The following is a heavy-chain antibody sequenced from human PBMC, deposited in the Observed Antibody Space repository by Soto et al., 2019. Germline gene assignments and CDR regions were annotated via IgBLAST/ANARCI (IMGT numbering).Heavy chain of an antibody. CDR3: AIQLELTTYYYYYGMDV. V-gene: IGHV1-69*13. D-gene: IGHD1-1*01. J-gene: IGHJ6*02. CDR2: IIPIFGTA. Sequence: SVKVSCKASGGTFSSYAISWVRQAPGQGLEWMGGIIPIFGTANYAQKFQGRVTITADESTSTAYMGLSSLRSEDTAVYYCAIQLELTTYYYYYGMDVWVQGTTVTVSS. CDR1: GGTFSSYA.